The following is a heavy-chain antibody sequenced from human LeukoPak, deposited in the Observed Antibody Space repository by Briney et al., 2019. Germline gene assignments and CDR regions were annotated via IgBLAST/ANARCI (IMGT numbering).Heavy chain of an antibody. D-gene: IGHD6-13*01. V-gene: IGHV1-69*13. CDR1: GGTFSSYA. CDR3: ALTPGYSSSWYGETRFDY. Sequence: ASVKVSCKASGGTFSSYAISWVRQAPGQGLEWMGGIIPIFGTANYAQKFQGRVTITADESTSTAYMELSSLRSEDMAVYYCALTPGYSSSWYGETRFDYWGQGTLVTVSS. CDR2: IIPIFGTA. J-gene: IGHJ4*02.